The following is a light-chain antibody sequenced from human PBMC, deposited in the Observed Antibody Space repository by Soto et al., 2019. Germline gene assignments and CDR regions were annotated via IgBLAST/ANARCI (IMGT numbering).Light chain of an antibody. CDR2: AAS. V-gene: IGKV1-8*01. CDR3: QHYYRYQWT. Sequence: AIRMTQSPSSLSASTGDRITITCRASQDISNYLVWYQQIPGKAPKVLIHAASTLQGGVSSRFSGSGSGTDFTLTINGLQSEDFATYYCQHYYRYQWTFGQGTKVDIK. J-gene: IGKJ1*01. CDR1: QDISNY.